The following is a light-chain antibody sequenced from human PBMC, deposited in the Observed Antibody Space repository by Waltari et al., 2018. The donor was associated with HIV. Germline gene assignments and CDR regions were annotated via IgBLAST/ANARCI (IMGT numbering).Light chain of an antibody. V-gene: IGKV1-5*03. CDR2: KTS. Sequence: DIQMTQSPSTLSVSVGDRVIITYRSSQNVDNWLAWYQQRQGSAPKVLIYKTSTLQTGVPARFSGSGSGTEFSLTISSLQPDDFATYYCQQYKSFSLTFGQGTRLEIK. CDR1: QNVDNW. J-gene: IGKJ5*01. CDR3: QQYKSFSLT.